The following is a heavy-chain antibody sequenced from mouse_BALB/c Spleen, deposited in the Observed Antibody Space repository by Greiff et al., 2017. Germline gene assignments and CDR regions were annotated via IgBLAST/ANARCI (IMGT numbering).Heavy chain of an antibody. V-gene: IGHV5-6-5*01. Sequence: VESGGGLVKPGGSLKLSCAASGFTFSSYAMSWVRQTPEKRLEWVASISSGGSTYYPDSVKGRFTISRDNARNILYLQMSSLRSEDTAMYYCARGGYGNHYFDYWGQGTTLTVSS. CDR2: ISSGGST. D-gene: IGHD2-10*02. CDR3: ARGGYGNHYFDY. CDR1: GFTFSSYA. J-gene: IGHJ2*01.